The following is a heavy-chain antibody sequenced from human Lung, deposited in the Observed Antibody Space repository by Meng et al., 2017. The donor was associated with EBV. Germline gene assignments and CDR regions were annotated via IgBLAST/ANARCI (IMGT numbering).Heavy chain of an antibody. CDR1: GYTFTGYY. J-gene: IGHJ5*02. CDR3: AHQAVAGTRGWFDP. Sequence: QVQRVQAGAEVKKPGASVKVSCKASGYTFTGYYMHWVRQAPGQGLEWMGRINPNSGGTNYAQKFQGRVTMTRDTSISTAYMELSRLRSDDTAVYYCAHQAVAGTRGWFDPWGQGTLVTVSS. D-gene: IGHD6-19*01. V-gene: IGHV1-2*06. CDR2: INPNSGGT.